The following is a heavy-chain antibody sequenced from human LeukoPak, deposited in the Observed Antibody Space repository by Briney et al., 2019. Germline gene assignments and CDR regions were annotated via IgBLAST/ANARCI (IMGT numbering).Heavy chain of an antibody. CDR1: RFTFNTYT. D-gene: IGHD1-26*01. V-gene: IGHV3-48*01. CDR3: AKETSSGNFVTIDC. J-gene: IGHJ4*02. Sequence: PGGSLRLSCAASRFTFNTYTMNWVRQAPGKGLEWVSYISGSSGIIDYADSVRGRFTISRDNSKNTLYLQMDSLRAEDTAVYYCAKETSSGNFVTIDCWGQGTLVTVSS. CDR2: ISGSSGII.